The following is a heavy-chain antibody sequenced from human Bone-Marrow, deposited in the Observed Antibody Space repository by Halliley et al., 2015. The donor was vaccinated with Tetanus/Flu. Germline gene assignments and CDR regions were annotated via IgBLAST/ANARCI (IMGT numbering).Heavy chain of an antibody. J-gene: IGHJ4*02. Sequence: LEWIGYLSYSGSTYYNPSLKSRVTISVDTSKKQFSLKLSSVTAADTAVYYCARDVGYGEGGFAYWGPGTLVTVSS. V-gene: IGHV4-30-4*01. CDR3: ARDVGYGEGGFAY. CDR2: LSYSGST. D-gene: IGHD4-17*01.